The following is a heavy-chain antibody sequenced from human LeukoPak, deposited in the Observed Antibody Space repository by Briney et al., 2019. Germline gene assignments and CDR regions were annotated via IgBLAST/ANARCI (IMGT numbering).Heavy chain of an antibody. CDR1: GFTFSSYW. J-gene: IGHJ5*02. CDR2: ISGSGGST. V-gene: IGHV3-23*01. D-gene: IGHD4-17*01. CDR3: AKYGDLDPIEPMFDP. Sequence: GGSLRLSCAASGFTFSSYWMHWVRQAPGKGLEWVSAISGSGGSTYYVDSVKGRFTISRDNSKNTLYLQMNSLRAEDTAVYYCAKYGDLDPIEPMFDPWGQGTLVTVSS.